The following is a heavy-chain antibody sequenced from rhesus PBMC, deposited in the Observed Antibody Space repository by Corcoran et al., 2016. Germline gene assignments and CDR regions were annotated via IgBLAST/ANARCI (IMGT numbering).Heavy chain of an antibody. V-gene: IGHV4-80*01. D-gene: IGHD6-31*01. CDR2: INGNSGTN. Sequence: QVQLQESGQGLVKPSETLSLTCAVSGAPFISYWWTWIRPPPGKGMGWIGEINGNSGTNNYNPSFKSRVTISKDASKNQFSLQLNSVTAADTAVYYCARSSAGTDYWGRGVLVTVSS. CDR3: ARSSAGTDY. CDR1: GAPFISYW. J-gene: IGHJ4*01.